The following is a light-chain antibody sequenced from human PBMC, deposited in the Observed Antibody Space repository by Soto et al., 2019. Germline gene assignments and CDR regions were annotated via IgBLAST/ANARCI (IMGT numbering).Light chain of an antibody. J-gene: IGKJ1*01. CDR2: DAS. CDR1: ESLICH. Sequence: ENALTQSPATLSFSPGERAPHPYTSSESLICHVAWYQQRPGQPPRLLIYDASTRATGIPARLGGSGSGSDFTLTISSLEPEDFAVYYCQQRSNWWTLGPGTKWIS. CDR3: QQRSNWWT. V-gene: IGKV3-11*01.